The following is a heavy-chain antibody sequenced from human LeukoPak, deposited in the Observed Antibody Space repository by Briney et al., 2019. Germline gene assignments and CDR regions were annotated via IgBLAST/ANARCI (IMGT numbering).Heavy chain of an antibody. CDR3: ARGPEWAFGGVIVIPTGYFDY. V-gene: IGHV1-18*01. CDR1: GYTLTSYG. J-gene: IGHJ4*02. D-gene: IGHD3-16*02. Sequence: ASVKVSCKASGYTLTSYGISWVRQAPGQGLEWMGWISAYNGNTNYAQKLQGRVTMTTDTSTSTAYMELSSLRSEDTAVYYCARGPEWAFGGVIVIPTGYFDYWGQGTLVTVSS. CDR2: ISAYNGNT.